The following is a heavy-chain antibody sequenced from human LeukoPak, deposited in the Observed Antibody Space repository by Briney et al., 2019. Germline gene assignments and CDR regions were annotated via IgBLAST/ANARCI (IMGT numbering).Heavy chain of an antibody. D-gene: IGHD5-18*01. CDR1: GLTLSSYV. J-gene: IGHJ4*02. V-gene: IGHV3-23*01. Sequence: GGSLRLSCAPPGLTLSSYVMSRVRQTPRKRLEWGSTISGTGSDTYYTDSVKGRFTISRDNSKNTLYLQMNSLRAEDTAVYYCAKDRRIQLWLGFDYWGQGTLVTVSS. CDR3: AKDRRIQLWLGFDY. CDR2: ISGTGSDT.